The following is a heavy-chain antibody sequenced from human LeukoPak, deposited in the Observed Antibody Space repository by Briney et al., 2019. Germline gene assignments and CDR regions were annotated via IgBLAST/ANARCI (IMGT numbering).Heavy chain of an antibody. V-gene: IGHV3-30-3*01. CDR2: ISYDGHNQ. CDR1: GFTFSSYT. Sequence: GGSLRLSCAVSGFTFSSYTMHWVRQAPGKGLEWVAVISYDGHNQYYTDSVKGPFTISRDNSKDTLYLQVNSLRTEDTAVYYCARERSPYYYGMDFWGQGTTVTVSS. J-gene: IGHJ6*02. CDR3: ARERSPYYYGMDF.